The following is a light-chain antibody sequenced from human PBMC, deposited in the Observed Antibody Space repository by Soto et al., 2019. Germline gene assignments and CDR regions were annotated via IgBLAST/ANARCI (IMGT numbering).Light chain of an antibody. CDR3: QQYDSYSPYT. CDR2: KAS. Sequence: DIQMTQFPPTLSASIGDRVTITCRASQTISSSLAWYQQKPGKAPKLLIYKASTLETGVPSRFSGSGSGTEFTLTISSLQPDDFATYYCQQYDSYSPYTFGQGTRLDI. J-gene: IGKJ2*01. CDR1: QTISSS. V-gene: IGKV1-5*03.